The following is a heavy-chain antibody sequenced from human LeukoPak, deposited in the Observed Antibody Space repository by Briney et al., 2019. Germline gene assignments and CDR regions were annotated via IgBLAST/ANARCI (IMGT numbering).Heavy chain of an antibody. D-gene: IGHD2-15*01. Sequence: GGSLRLSCAASGFTFSHFWMSWVRQAPGKGLEWVAYIKKTGSETYYVDSVKGRFTTTRDNTRNSLFLQMYSLRAEDTAVYFCAREDGYCSGGNCYSYFDSWGQGTLVTVSS. J-gene: IGHJ4*02. CDR1: GFTFSHFW. V-gene: IGHV3-7*01. CDR2: IKKTGSET. CDR3: AREDGYCSGGNCYSYFDS.